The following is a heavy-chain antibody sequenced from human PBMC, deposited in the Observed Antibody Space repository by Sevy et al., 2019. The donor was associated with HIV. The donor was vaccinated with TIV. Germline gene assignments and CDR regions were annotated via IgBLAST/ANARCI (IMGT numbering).Heavy chain of an antibody. Sequence: GGSLRLSCAASGFTFSSYAMHWVRQAPGKGLEWVAVISYDGSNKYYADSVKGRFTISRDNSKNTLYLQMNSLRAEDTAVYYCASLTEYPLGQRTLVTVSS. CDR1: GFTFSSYA. V-gene: IGHV3-30*04. D-gene: IGHD7-27*01. J-gene: IGHJ5*02. CDR3: ASLTEYP. CDR2: ISYDGSNK.